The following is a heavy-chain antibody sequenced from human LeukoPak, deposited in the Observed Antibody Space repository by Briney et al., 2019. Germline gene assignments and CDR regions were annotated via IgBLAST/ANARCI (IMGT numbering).Heavy chain of an antibody. Sequence: ASVTVSCKASRYTFTGYYMHWVRQAPGQGLEWMGRINPNSGGTNYAQKFQGRVTMTRDTSISTAYMELSRLRSDDTAVYYCARNILTPYYYYGMDVWGQGTTVTVSS. CDR3: ARNILTPYYYYGMDV. CDR1: RYTFTGYY. J-gene: IGHJ6*02. D-gene: IGHD3-9*01. CDR2: INPNSGGT. V-gene: IGHV1-2*06.